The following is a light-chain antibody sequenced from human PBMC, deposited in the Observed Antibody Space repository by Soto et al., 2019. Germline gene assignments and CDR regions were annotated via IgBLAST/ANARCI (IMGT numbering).Light chain of an antibody. CDR2: DTF. CDR3: QQRSSWPLT. V-gene: IGKV3-11*01. J-gene: IGKJ4*01. Sequence: IVLTQSPASLSLSPGERATLSFRASQDISTYLAWYQQRPGQAPRLFIYDTFNRASGAPDRFSGSGSGTVFTLTITDVAPEDSAVYYCQQRSSWPLTFGGGTKV. CDR1: QDISTY.